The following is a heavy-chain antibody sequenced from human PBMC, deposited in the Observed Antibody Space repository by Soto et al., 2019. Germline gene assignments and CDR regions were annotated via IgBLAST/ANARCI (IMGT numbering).Heavy chain of an antibody. Sequence: GGSLRLSCAASGFTFSSYAMSWVRQAPGKGLEWVSAISGSGGSTYYADSVKGRFTISRDNSKNTLYLQMNSLRAEDTAVYYCAKQLPYYYDSSGPYGMDVWGQGTTVTVSS. D-gene: IGHD3-22*01. J-gene: IGHJ6*02. V-gene: IGHV3-23*01. CDR3: AKQLPYYYDSSGPYGMDV. CDR2: ISGSGGST. CDR1: GFTFSSYA.